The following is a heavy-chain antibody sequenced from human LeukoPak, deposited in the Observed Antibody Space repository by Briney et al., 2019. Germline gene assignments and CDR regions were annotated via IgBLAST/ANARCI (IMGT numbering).Heavy chain of an antibody. J-gene: IGHJ6*02. Sequence: GGSLRLSCAASGFTLRSSAMSWVRQAPGKGLEWVSAISGDGGTISYAASVRGRFTISRDNAKNTLFLQMSSLRAGDTALYYCANLRFLEWLFGYYGMDVWGQGTTVTVSS. V-gene: IGHV3-23*01. CDR1: GFTLRSSA. CDR2: ISGDGGTI. CDR3: ANLRFLEWLFGYYGMDV. D-gene: IGHD3-3*01.